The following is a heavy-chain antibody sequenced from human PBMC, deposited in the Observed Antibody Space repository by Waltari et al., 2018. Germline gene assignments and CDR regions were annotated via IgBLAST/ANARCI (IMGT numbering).Heavy chain of an antibody. CDR2: NSSSGSTI. CDR3: ARKLSDWYDY. CDR1: GFTFNNYE. V-gene: IGHV3-48*03. D-gene: IGHD6-19*01. J-gene: IGHJ4*02. Sequence: EVQLVESGGGLVQPGGSLRLSCAASGFTFNNYEMNWVRQAPGKGLGWVSNNSSSGSTIKYAGSVRGRFTVSIDNAKNSLSLQMNSLRADDTAVYYCARKLSDWYDYWGQGTLVTVSS.